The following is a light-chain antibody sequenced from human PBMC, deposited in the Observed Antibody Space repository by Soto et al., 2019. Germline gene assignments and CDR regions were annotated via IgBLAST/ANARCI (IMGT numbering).Light chain of an antibody. J-gene: IGKJ3*01. CDR2: AAS. Sequence: DIQMTQSPSSLSASVGDRVTITCRASQNINNYLAWYQQKPGNAPKLLIYAASTLQSGVPSRFSGGGSGTDFTLTISSLQPEDVATYYCQKYNNCPPATFGPGTKV. CDR3: QKYNNCPPAT. V-gene: IGKV1-27*01. CDR1: QNINNY.